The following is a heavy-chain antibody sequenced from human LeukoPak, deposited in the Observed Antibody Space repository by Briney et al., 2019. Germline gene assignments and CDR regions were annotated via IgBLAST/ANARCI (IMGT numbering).Heavy chain of an antibody. CDR3: ARVGVRGAAAAQH. J-gene: IGHJ1*01. V-gene: IGHV3-48*03. D-gene: IGHD6-13*01. Sequence: GGSLRLSCAASGFTFSSYEMNWVRQAPGKGLEWVSYISSSSNTMYYADSVKGRFTISRDNAKNSLYLQMNSLRAEDTAVYYCARVGVRGAAAAQHWGQGTLVTVSS. CDR1: GFTFSSYE. CDR2: ISSSSNTM.